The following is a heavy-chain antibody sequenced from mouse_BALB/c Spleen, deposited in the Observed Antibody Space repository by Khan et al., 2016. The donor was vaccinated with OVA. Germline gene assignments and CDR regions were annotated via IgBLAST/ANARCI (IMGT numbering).Heavy chain of an antibody. CDR3: VRAGYGSFAY. D-gene: IGHD1-2*01. V-gene: IGHV1S29*02. CDR2: IFPNNGDS. Sequence: VQLQQSGPELVKPGASVKISCRASGYIFTDYILDWVKQSHGKSLEWIGYIFPNNGDSDYNQKFKTRATLNVDISSSTAYMELRSLTSEDSAIYYCVRAGYGSFAYWGQGTLDTVSA. CDR1: GYIFTDYI. J-gene: IGHJ3*01.